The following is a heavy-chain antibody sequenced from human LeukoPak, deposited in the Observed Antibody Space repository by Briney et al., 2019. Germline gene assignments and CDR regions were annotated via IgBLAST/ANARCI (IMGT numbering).Heavy chain of an antibody. V-gene: IGHV4-34*01. J-gene: IGHJ3*02. CDR1: GGSFSGYY. CDR3: ARFSPIVVVVAAETDAFDI. Sequence: PSETLSLTCAVYGGSFSGYYWSWIRQPPGKGLEWIGEINHSGSTNYNPSLKSRVTISVDTSKNQFSLTLSSVTAADTAVYYCARFSPIVVVVAAETDAFDIWGQGTMVTVSS. D-gene: IGHD2-15*01. CDR2: INHSGST.